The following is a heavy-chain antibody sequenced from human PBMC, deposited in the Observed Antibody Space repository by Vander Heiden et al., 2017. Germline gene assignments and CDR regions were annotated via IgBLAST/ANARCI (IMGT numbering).Heavy chain of an antibody. Sequence: EVQLVESGGGLVQPGGSRSLSCAASGFTFSADSLTWVRQLPGKGLEWISYISSTSYTMYYADSVKGRVTISRDNAKNSRYLQMKSLTDEDTAVYFCVRERGGDRYHYQGMDVWGQGTTVTVSS. J-gene: IGHJ6*02. D-gene: IGHD3-16*01. CDR2: ISSTSYTM. CDR1: GFTFSADS. V-gene: IGHV3-48*02. CDR3: VRERGGDRYHYQGMDV.